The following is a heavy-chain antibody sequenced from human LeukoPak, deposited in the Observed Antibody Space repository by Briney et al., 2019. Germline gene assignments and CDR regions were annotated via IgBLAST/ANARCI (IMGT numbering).Heavy chain of an antibody. Sequence: GGSLRLSCAVSGFTFSSYSMNWVRQAPGKGLEWVGRIKSKTDGGTTDYAAPVKGRFTISRDDSKNTLYLQMNSLKTEDTAVYYCTTESVGGFDYWGQGTLVTVSS. CDR2: IKSKTDGGTT. CDR1: GFTFSSYS. J-gene: IGHJ4*02. V-gene: IGHV3-15*07. CDR3: TTESVGGFDY. D-gene: IGHD1-26*01.